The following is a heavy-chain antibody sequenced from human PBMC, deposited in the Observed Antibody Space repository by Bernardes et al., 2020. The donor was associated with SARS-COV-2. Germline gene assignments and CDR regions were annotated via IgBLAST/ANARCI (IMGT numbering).Heavy chain of an antibody. CDR3: ARNRSDIVVAQSARRHNWFDP. Sequence: SNTLYLTCSVSGGSVDGSRDYWGWLRQPPGKGLEWIGSIYYSGSTHYNPTLRSRVTISVDTSKNQFSLKLRFVTAADTAVYFCARNRSDIVVAQSARRHNWFDPWGQGILVTVSS. CDR2: IYYSGST. V-gene: IGHV4-39*01. D-gene: IGHD3-22*01. J-gene: IGHJ5*02. CDR1: GGSVDGSRDY.